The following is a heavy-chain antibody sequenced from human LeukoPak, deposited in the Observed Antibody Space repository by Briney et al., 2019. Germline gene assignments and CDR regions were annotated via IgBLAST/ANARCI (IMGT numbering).Heavy chain of an antibody. CDR3: AKKYSGNYDQPSDY. CDR2: IGVSGGDT. J-gene: IGHJ4*02. D-gene: IGHD1-26*01. Sequence: GGSLRLSCAASEFTFSSSVMSWVRQAPGKGLEWVSSIGVSGGDTYYADSVKGRFTISRDNSKNTLYLQMNSLRAEDTAVYFCAKKYSGNYDQPSDYWGQGTLVTVSS. V-gene: IGHV3-23*01. CDR1: EFTFSSSV.